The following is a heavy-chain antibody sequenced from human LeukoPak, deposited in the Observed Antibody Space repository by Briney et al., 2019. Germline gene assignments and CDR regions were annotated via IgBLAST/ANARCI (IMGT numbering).Heavy chain of an antibody. J-gene: IGHJ4*02. D-gene: IGHD6-13*01. Sequence: GGSLRLSCAASGFTFSSYWMHWVRQAPGKGLVWVSRINSDGSSTSYADSVKGRFTISRDNAKNTLYLQMNSLRAEDTAVYYCARGYFLPLYYFDYWGQGTLVTVSS. CDR1: GFTFSSYW. CDR3: ARGYFLPLYYFDY. CDR2: INSDGSST. V-gene: IGHV3-74*01.